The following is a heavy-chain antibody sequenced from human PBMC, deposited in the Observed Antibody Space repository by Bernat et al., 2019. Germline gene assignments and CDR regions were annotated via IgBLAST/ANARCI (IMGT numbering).Heavy chain of an antibody. CDR1: GFTFSSYG. CDR2: IWYDGSNK. D-gene: IGHD3-3*01. Sequence: RGGAGGGGGGPGGARRLSCAAAGFTFSSYGMHGVRQAPGKGLEWVAVIWYDGSNKYYADSVKGRFTISRDNSKNTLYLQMNSLRAEDTAVYYCARAEPYYDFWSGYYKLGDYWGQGTLVTVSS. CDR3: ARAEPYYDFWSGYYKLGDY. J-gene: IGHJ4*02. V-gene: IGHV3-33*01.